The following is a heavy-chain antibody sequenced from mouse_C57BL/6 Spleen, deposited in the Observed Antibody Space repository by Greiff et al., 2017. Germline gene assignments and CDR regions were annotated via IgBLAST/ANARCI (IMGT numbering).Heavy chain of an antibody. CDR3: ARDYGSSYADY. D-gene: IGHD1-1*01. CDR1: GFNIKDYY. V-gene: IGHV14-2*01. Sequence: EVQLQQSGAELVKPGASVKLSCTASGFNIKDYYMHWVKQRTEQGLEWIGRTDPEDGETKYAPTFQGKATITADTSSNTAYLQLSSLTSEDTAVYYCARDYGSSYADYWGQGTTLTVSS. CDR2: TDPEDGET. J-gene: IGHJ2*01.